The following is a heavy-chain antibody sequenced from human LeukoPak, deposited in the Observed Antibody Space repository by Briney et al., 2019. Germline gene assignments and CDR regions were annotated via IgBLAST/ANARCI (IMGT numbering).Heavy chain of an antibody. CDR3: ARADDFWSGYYAFDI. D-gene: IGHD3-3*01. V-gene: IGHV1-8*01. Sequence: ASVTVSFTASGYTFTSYDGNWVRQATGQGLEWMGWMNPNSGNTGYAQKFQGRVTMTRNTSISTAYMELSSLRSEDTAVYYCARADDFWSGYYAFDIWGQGTMVTVSS. CDR2: MNPNSGNT. J-gene: IGHJ3*02. CDR1: GYTFTSYD.